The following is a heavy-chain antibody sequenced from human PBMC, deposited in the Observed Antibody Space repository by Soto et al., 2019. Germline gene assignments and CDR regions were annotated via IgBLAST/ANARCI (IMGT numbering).Heavy chain of an antibody. D-gene: IGHD3-16*02. CDR3: ARDVISRHYYYGMDV. V-gene: IGHV1-2*02. Sequence: ASVKVSCKASEYTFTGYYLHWVRQAPGQGLEWMGWINPNSGATTYAQKFQGRVTMTRDTSISTAYMELSRLRSDDTAVYYCARDVISRHYYYGMDVWGQGTTVTVSS. CDR1: EYTFTGYY. J-gene: IGHJ6*02. CDR2: INPNSGAT.